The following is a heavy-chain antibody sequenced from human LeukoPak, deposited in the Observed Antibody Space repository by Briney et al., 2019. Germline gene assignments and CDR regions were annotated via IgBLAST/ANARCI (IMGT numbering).Heavy chain of an antibody. D-gene: IGHD1-26*01. CDR3: GREGGSYYFDF. Sequence: GGSLRLSCAASGFTLSSYWMSWVRQAPGKGLEWVANIKQHGSEKYYVDSVKGRFTISRDNAKNSLYLQMNSLRAEDTAVYYCGREGGSYYFDFWGQGTLVTVSS. J-gene: IGHJ4*02. CDR2: IKQHGSEK. CDR1: GFTLSSYW. V-gene: IGHV3-7*01.